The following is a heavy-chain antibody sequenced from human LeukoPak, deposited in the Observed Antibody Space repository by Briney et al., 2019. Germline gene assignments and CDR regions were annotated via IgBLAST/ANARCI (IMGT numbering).Heavy chain of an antibody. D-gene: IGHD2-2*01. CDR1: GYTFTSYD. V-gene: IGHV1-2*02. J-gene: IGHJ4*02. CDR2: INPNSGGT. CDR3: AREGVRDIVVVPAAMGLDY. Sequence: LEASVKVSCKASGYTFTSYDINWVRQAPGQGLEWMGWINPNSGGTNYAQKFQGRVTMTRDTSISTAYMELSRLRSDDTAVYYCAREGVRDIVVVPAAMGLDYWGQGTLVTVSS.